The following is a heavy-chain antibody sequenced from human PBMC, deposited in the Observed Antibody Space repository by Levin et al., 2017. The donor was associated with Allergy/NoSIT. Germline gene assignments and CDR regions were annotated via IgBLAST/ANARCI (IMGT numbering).Heavy chain of an antibody. D-gene: IGHD6-13*01. Sequence: LSLTCAASGFTVSSNYMSWVRQAPGKGLEWVSVIYSGGSTYYADSVKGRFTISRDNSKNTLYLQMNSLRAEDTAVYYCARGGSSSWYYFDYWGQGTLVTVSS. CDR3: ARGGSSSWYYFDY. J-gene: IGHJ4*02. CDR2: IYSGGST. CDR1: GFTVSSNY. V-gene: IGHV3-66*02.